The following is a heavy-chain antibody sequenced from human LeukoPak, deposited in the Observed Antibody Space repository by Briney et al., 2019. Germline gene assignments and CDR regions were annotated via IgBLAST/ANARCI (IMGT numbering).Heavy chain of an antibody. CDR1: GFTFSSYW. V-gene: IGHV3-74*01. CDR3: ARGTTVEAGIDR. Sequence: GGSLRLSCAASGFTFSSYWMHWVRQAPGKGLVWVSHIDSDGSATTYGDPAKGRFTISRDNAKNTLYLQMNSLRVEDTAVYYCARGTTVEAGIDRWGQGTLVTVSS. CDR2: IDSDGSAT. J-gene: IGHJ5*02. D-gene: IGHD4-11*01.